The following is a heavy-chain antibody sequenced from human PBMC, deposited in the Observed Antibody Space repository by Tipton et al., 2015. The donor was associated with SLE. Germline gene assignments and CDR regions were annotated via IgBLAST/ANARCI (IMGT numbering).Heavy chain of an antibody. CDR3: ASLNWGSGAFDI. D-gene: IGHD7-27*01. V-gene: IGHV4-59*08. CDR1: GGSISSYY. CDR2: IYYSGST. J-gene: IGHJ3*02. Sequence: TLSLTCTVSGGSISSYYWSWIRQPPGKGLEWIGYIYYSGSTNYNPSLKSRATISVDTSKNQFSLKLSSVTAADTAVYYCASLNWGSGAFDIWGQGTMVTVSS.